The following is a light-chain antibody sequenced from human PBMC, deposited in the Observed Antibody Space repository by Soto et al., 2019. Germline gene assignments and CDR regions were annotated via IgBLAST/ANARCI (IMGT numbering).Light chain of an antibody. CDR3: QHYDNLPLT. Sequence: DIQMTQSPSSLSASVGDRVTITCQASQDISNYLNWYQQKPGKAPKLLIYDASNLETGVPSRFSGSGSGTDFTFTISSLQPEDIATYYCQHYDNLPLTLGGGTKVDIK. V-gene: IGKV1-33*01. CDR1: QDISNY. J-gene: IGKJ4*01. CDR2: DAS.